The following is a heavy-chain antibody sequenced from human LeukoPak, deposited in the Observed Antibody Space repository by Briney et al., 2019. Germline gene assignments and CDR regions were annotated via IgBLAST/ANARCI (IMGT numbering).Heavy chain of an antibody. J-gene: IGHJ4*02. CDR2: IWYDGSNR. Sequence: GRSLRLSCAASGFIFSNYGMHWVRRAPGKGLEWVAIIWYDGSNRYYADPVKGRFTVSRDNSKNTLYLQMNSLRAEDSAVYYCARDLLLRYTWSFEKWGQGTLVTVSS. CDR1: GFIFSNYG. D-gene: IGHD3-16*02. V-gene: IGHV3-33*01. CDR3: ARDLLLRYTWSFEK.